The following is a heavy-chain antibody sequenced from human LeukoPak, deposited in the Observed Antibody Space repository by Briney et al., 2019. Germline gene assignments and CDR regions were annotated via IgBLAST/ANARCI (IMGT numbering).Heavy chain of an antibody. D-gene: IGHD2-15*01. V-gene: IGHV4-38-2*02. CDR2: IYHSGST. CDR1: GYSISSGYY. Sequence: SETLSLTCTVSGYSISSGYYWGWIRHPPGKGLEWIGSIYHSGSTYYNPSLKSRVTISVDTSKNQFSLKLSSVTAADTAVYYCASLSYCSGGSCTEFDYWGQGTLVTVSS. CDR3: ASLSYCSGGSCTEFDY. J-gene: IGHJ4*02.